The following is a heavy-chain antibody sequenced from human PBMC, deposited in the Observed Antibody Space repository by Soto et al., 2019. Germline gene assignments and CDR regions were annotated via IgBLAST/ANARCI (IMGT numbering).Heavy chain of an antibody. J-gene: IGHJ4*02. CDR3: AKRPLSIITFDY. CDR2: ISAYNGNT. CDR1: GYTFTSYG. D-gene: IGHD3-16*01. V-gene: IGHV1-18*01. Sequence: ASVKVSCKASGYTFTSYGISWVRQAPGQGLEWMGWISAYNGNTNYAQKLQGRVTMTTDTSTSTAYMELRSLRAEDTAVYYCAKRPLSIITFDYWGQGTLVTVSS.